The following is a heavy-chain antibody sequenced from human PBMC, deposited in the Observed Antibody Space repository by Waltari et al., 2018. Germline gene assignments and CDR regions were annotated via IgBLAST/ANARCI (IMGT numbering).Heavy chain of an antibody. Sequence: QLQLQESGPGLVKPSGTLSLTCVVSGGSISSSNWWTWVRQPPGKGREWIGEIDHKWNNNYNPSLKSRVTISVDKSKNQFSLKLRSVTAADTAVYYCARVILGATDDYSYAMDVWGQGITVTVSS. CDR3: ARVILGATDDYSYAMDV. CDR2: IDHKWNN. CDR1: GGSISSSNW. V-gene: IGHV4-4*02. D-gene: IGHD1-26*01. J-gene: IGHJ6*02.